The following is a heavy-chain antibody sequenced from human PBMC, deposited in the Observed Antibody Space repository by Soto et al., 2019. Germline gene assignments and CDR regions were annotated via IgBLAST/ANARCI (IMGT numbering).Heavy chain of an antibody. Sequence: SVKVSCKASVGTFSSYAISLVRQAPGQGLEWMGGIIPIFGTANYAQKFQGRVTITADKSTSTAYMELSSLRSEGTAVYYCAREALTFNWNPPRYYYYGMDVWGQGTTVTVSS. CDR3: AREALTFNWNPPRYYYYGMDV. D-gene: IGHD1-20*01. CDR1: VGTFSSYA. CDR2: IIPIFGTA. V-gene: IGHV1-69*06. J-gene: IGHJ6*02.